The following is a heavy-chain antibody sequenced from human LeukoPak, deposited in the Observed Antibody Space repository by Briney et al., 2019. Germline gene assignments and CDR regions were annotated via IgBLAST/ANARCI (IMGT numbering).Heavy chain of an antibody. V-gene: IGHV1-2*06. CDR3: ASSSGGSINYFDY. Sequence: GASVKVSCKASGYTFTGYYMHWVRQAPGQGLEWMGRINPNSGGTNYAQKFQGRVTMTRDTSISTAYMELSRLRSDDTAVYYCASSSGGSINYFDYWGQGTLVTVSS. CDR1: GYTFTGYY. D-gene: IGHD2-15*01. CDR2: INPNSGGT. J-gene: IGHJ4*02.